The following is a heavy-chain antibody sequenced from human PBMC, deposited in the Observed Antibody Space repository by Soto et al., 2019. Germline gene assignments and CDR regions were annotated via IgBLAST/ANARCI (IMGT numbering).Heavy chain of an antibody. D-gene: IGHD2-2*01. V-gene: IGHV1-2*04. CDR2: INPNSGGT. Sequence: ASVKVSCKASGYTFTGYYMHWVRQAPGQGLEWMGWINPNSGGTNYAQKFQGWVTMTRDTSTSTAYMELSSLRSEDTAVYYCAREALPAAMLYYYYGMDVWGQGTTVTVSS. J-gene: IGHJ6*02. CDR3: AREALPAAMLYYYYGMDV. CDR1: GYTFTGYY.